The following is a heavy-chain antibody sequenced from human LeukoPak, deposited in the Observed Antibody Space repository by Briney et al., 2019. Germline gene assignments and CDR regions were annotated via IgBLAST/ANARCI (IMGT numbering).Heavy chain of an antibody. CDR2: ISGGGST. CDR3: AKSRWETYAVRALDI. D-gene: IGHD1-26*01. CDR1: GFIFNNYA. J-gene: IGHJ3*02. V-gene: IGHV3-23*01. Sequence: PGGSLRLSCAASGFIFNNYAMTWVRQAPGKGLEWVSAISGGGSTYYADSVKGRFTISRDNPKNALYLQMNSLRAEDTAVYYCAKSRWETYAVRALDIWGQGTMVTVSS.